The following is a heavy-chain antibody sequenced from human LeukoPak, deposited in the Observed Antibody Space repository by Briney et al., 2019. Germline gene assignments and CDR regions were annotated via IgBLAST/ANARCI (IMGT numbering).Heavy chain of an antibody. Sequence: GGSLRLSCAASGFTFSSYAMSWVRQAPGKGLEWVSAISGSGGSTYYADSVKGRFTISRDNSKNTLYLQMNSLRAEDTAVYYCAKDGYYDFWSGCSPLGYWGQGTLVTVSS. D-gene: IGHD3-3*01. J-gene: IGHJ4*02. CDR1: GFTFSSYA. CDR3: AKDGYYDFWSGCSPLGY. V-gene: IGHV3-23*01. CDR2: ISGSGGST.